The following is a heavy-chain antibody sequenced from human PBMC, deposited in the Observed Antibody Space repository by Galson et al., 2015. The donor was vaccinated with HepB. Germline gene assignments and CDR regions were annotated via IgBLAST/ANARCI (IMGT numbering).Heavy chain of an antibody. CDR2: VIFDGSNH. CDR3: AKDIYCGSTSCKNPFYYYYGLDV. CDR1: GFTFNHYA. D-gene: IGHD2-2*01. Sequence: SLRLSCAASGFTFNHYAMHWVRQAPGKGLEWVAVVIFDGSNHFYSDSVKGRFTISRDNSKNTLYLQMKSLTREDAAVYYCAKDIYCGSTSCKNPFYYYYGLDVWGQGTTVAVSS. J-gene: IGHJ6*02. V-gene: IGHV3-30*18.